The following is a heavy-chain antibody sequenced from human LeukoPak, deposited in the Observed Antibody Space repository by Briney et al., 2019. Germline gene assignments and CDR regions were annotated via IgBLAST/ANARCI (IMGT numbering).Heavy chain of an antibody. CDR1: GFTVSSSY. Sequence: GGSLRLSCAASGFTVSSSYMSWVRQAPGKGLEWVSSVSAGGGSTYYGDSVKGRCTVSRDNSKNTLYLQMNSLRDEDTAVYYCTFVGTSTTVYWGQGTLVTVSS. V-gene: IGHV3-66*01. CDR3: TFVGTSTTVY. CDR2: SAGGGST. J-gene: IGHJ4*02. D-gene: IGHD1-26*01.